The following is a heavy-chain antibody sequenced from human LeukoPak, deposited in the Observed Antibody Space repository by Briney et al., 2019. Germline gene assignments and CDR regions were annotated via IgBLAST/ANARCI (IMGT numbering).Heavy chain of an antibody. V-gene: IGHV4-59*01. Sequence: SETLSLTCTVSGGSISSYYWSWIRQPPGKGLEWIGYIYYSGSTNYNPSLKSRVTISVDTSKNQFSLKLSSVTAADTAVYYCARNHQGRTYYYYYYYMDVWGEGTTVTVSS. D-gene: IGHD1-14*01. CDR3: ARNHQGRTYYYYYYYMDV. CDR1: GGSISSYY. J-gene: IGHJ6*03. CDR2: IYYSGST.